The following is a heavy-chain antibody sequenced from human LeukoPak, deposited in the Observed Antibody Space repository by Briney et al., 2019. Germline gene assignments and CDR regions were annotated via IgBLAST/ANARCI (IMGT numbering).Heavy chain of an antibody. J-gene: IGHJ3*02. CDR2: INPNSGGT. CDR3: ARESDGDYSGRDAFDI. Sequence: ASVKVSCKASGYTFTGYYMHWVRQAPGQGLAWMGRINPNSGGTNYAQKFQGRVTMTRDTSISTAYMEQSRLRSDDTAVYYCARESDGDYSGRDAFDIWGQGTMVTVSS. V-gene: IGHV1-2*06. D-gene: IGHD4-17*01. CDR1: GYTFTGYY.